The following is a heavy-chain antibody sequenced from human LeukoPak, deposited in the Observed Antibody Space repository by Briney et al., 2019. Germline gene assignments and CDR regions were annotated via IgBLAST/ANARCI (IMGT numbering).Heavy chain of an antibody. CDR2: IYYSGST. CDR1: GGSISSGGYY. D-gene: IGHD3-22*01. CDR3: ARINYYDSSGYYYYFDY. J-gene: IGHJ4*02. Sequence: SQTLSLTCTVSGGSISSGGYYWSWIRQHPGKGLEWIGYIYYSGSTCYNPSLKSRVTISVDTSKNQFSLKLSSVTAADTAVYYCARINYYDSSGYYYYFDYWGQGTLVTVSS. V-gene: IGHV4-31*03.